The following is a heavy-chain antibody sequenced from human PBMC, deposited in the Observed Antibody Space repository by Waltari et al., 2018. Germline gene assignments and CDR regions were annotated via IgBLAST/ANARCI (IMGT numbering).Heavy chain of an antibody. J-gene: IGHJ3*02. CDR1: GGSIGSSSYS. V-gene: IGHV4-39*01. CDR2: IYYSGTT. Sequence: QLQLQESGPGLVKPSETLSLTCTVSGGSIGSSSYSWGWIRQPPGKGLEWIGSIYYSGTTYYNPSLKSRFTISVDTSKNQFSLKLSSVTAADTAVYYCASTIERKEDAFDIWGQGTMVTVSS. CDR3: ASTIERKEDAFDI.